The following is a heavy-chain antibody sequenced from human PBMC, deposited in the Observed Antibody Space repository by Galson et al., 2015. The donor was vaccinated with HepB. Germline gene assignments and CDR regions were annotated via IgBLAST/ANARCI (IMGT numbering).Heavy chain of an antibody. J-gene: IGHJ3*02. CDR3: AREGQYDFWSGYRPDAFDI. D-gene: IGHD3-3*01. CDR2: ISYDGSNK. V-gene: IGHV3-30*03. CDR1: GFTFSSYG. Sequence: SLRLSCAASGFTFSSYGMHWVRQAPGKGLEWVAVISYDGSNKYYADSVKGRFTISRDNSKNTLYLQMNSLRAEDTAVYYCAREGQYDFWSGYRPDAFDIWGQGTMVTVSS.